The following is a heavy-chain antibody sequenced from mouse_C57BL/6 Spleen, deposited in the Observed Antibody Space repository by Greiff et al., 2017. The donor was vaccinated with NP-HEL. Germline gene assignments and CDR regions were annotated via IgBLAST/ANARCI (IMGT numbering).Heavy chain of an antibody. D-gene: IGHD2-3*01. CDR1: GFTFSSYG. Sequence: EVQLVESGGDLVKPGGSLKLSCAASGFTFSSYGMSWVRQTPDKRLEWVATISSGGSYTYYPDSVKGRFTISRANAKNTLYLQKSSLKSEDTAMKYSARHDDGYPDLDYRGQGTTLTVSS. J-gene: IGHJ2*01. CDR2: ISSGGSYT. V-gene: IGHV5-6*01. CDR3: ARHDDGYPDLDY.